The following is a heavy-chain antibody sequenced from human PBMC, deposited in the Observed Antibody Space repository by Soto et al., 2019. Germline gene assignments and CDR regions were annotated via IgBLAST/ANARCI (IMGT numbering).Heavy chain of an antibody. CDR2: INHSGST. D-gene: IGHD5-12*01. CDR1: GGSFSGYY. CDR3: ARGGTSGYGMFLWWFDP. V-gene: IGHV4-34*01. J-gene: IGHJ5*02. Sequence: QVQLQQWGAGLLKPSETLSLTCAVYGGSFSGYYWSWIRQPPGKGLEWSGEINHSGSTNYNPSLKSRFTISVDTSKNQFSLKLSSVTAADTAVYYCARGGTSGYGMFLWWFDPWGQGTLVTVSS.